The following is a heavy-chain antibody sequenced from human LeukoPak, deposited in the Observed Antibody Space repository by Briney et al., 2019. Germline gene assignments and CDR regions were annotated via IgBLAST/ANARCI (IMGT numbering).Heavy chain of an antibody. V-gene: IGHV3-66*01. Sequence: GGSLRLSCAASGFTVSGNYMSWVRQAPGKGLEWVSVIYSGGSTYYADSVKGRFTISRDNAENSLYLQMNSLRVEDTALYYCARERGKDETAMASFDYWGQGTLVTVSS. CDR2: IYSGGST. J-gene: IGHJ4*02. CDR3: ARERGKDETAMASFDY. CDR1: GFTVSGNY. D-gene: IGHD5-18*01.